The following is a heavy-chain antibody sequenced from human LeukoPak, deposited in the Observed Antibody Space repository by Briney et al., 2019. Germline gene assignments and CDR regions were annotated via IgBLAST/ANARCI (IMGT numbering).Heavy chain of an antibody. Sequence: PGGSLRLSCAASGFTFSNYAMSWVRQAPGKGLELDSAISGSGGNTYYADSVKGRFTISRDNSKNTLYLQMNSLRAEDTAAYYCAKDHTRGYSYGSIFDYWGQGTLVTVSS. CDR2: ISGSGGNT. D-gene: IGHD5-18*01. CDR1: GFTFSNYA. CDR3: AKDHTRGYSYGSIFDY. V-gene: IGHV3-23*01. J-gene: IGHJ4*02.